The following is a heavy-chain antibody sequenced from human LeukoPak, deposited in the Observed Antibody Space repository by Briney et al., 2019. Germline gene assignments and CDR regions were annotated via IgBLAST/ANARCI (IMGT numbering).Heavy chain of an antibody. J-gene: IGHJ6*03. V-gene: IGHV3-15*01. CDR3: TSSYYYGSGIRLKYYYYYMDV. CDR1: GFTFSGSA. Sequence: PGGSLRLSCAASGFTFSGSAMHWVRQASGKGLEWVGRIRSKTDGGTTDYAAPVKGRFTISRDDSKNTVYLQMNSLKTEDTAVYYCTSSYYYGSGIRLKYYYYYMDVWGKGTTVTVSS. D-gene: IGHD3-10*01. CDR2: IRSKTDGGTT.